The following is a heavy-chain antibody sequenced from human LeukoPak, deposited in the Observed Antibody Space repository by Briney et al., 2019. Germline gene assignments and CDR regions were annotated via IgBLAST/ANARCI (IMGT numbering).Heavy chain of an antibody. CDR1: GGSISSSSYY. D-gene: IGHD6-13*01. CDR2: IYYSGSS. CDR3: ARHVGTQYSSSWAHWYFDL. J-gene: IGHJ2*01. V-gene: IGHV4-39*01. Sequence: SETLSLTCTVSGGSISSSSYYWGWVRQPPGKGLEWIGSIYYSGSSYYNPSLKSRVTISVDTSKNQFSLKLSSVTAADTAVYYCARHVGTQYSSSWAHWYFDLWGRGSGVTVSS.